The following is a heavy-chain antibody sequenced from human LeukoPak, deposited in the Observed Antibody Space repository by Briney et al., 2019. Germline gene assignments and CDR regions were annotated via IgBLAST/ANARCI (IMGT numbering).Heavy chain of an antibody. CDR2: ISYDGSNR. Sequence: GRSLRLSCTASGFTFSSYAMHWVRQAPGKGLEWVAVISYDGSNRYYADSVKGRFTISRDNSKNTLYLQMNSLRAEDTAVYYCARRGASSGGLDYWGQGALVTVSS. J-gene: IGHJ4*02. CDR3: ARRGASSGGLDY. CDR1: GFTFSSYA. D-gene: IGHD6-19*01. V-gene: IGHV3-30*04.